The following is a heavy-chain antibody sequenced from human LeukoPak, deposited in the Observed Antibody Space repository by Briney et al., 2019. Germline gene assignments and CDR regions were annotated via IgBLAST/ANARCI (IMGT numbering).Heavy chain of an antibody. V-gene: IGHV3-7*01. CDR2: INQDGSAK. CDR3: AKVTDSSGYFPSDY. Sequence: GGSLRLSCAASGFTFSNYWMTWARQAPGKRLEWVAYINQDGSAKYFVDSVKGRSTISRDNSNNTLYLQLNSLRADDTAVYYCAKVTDSSGYFPSDYWGQGTLVTVSS. D-gene: IGHD3-22*01. CDR1: GFTFSNYW. J-gene: IGHJ4*02.